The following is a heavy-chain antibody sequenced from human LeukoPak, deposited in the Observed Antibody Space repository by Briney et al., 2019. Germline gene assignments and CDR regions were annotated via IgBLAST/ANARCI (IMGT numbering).Heavy chain of an antibody. D-gene: IGHD3-10*01. CDR1: GFTFSSYA. J-gene: IGHJ6*03. V-gene: IGHV3-20*04. Sequence: GGSLRLSRAASGFTFSSYAMSWVRQAPGKGLEWVSGINWNGGSTGYADSVKGRFTISRDNAKNSLYLQMNSLGAEDTALYYCARRGIGSGSYYPLYYYYYMDVWGKGTTVTVSS. CDR3: ARRGIGSGSYYPLYYYYYMDV. CDR2: INWNGGST.